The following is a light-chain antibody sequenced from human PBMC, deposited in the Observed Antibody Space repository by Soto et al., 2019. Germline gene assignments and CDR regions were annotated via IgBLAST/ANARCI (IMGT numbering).Light chain of an antibody. CDR3: EHYSALPST. CDR2: GAS. V-gene: IGKV3-20*01. J-gene: IGKJ2*01. CDR1: QSVSSSY. Sequence: EIVLTQSPGTLSLSPGERATLSCRASQSVSSSYLVWYQQKPGQALRLLIYGASIRATGIPDRFSGSGSGTDFALTISRLEPEDFAVSYWEHYSALPSTFGQGTELEIK.